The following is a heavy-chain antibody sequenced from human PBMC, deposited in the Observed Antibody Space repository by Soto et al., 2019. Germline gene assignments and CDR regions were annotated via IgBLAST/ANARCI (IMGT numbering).Heavy chain of an antibody. CDR3: ARGVAGPLHWFDP. V-gene: IGHV1-3*01. D-gene: IGHD6-19*01. CDR2: INAGNGNT. Sequence: ASAKVSCKESGYSFTSYAMHWVRQEPGQRLEWMGWINAGNGNTKYSQKFQGRVTITRDTSASTAYMELSSLRSEDTAVYYCARGVAGPLHWFDPCGQGTLVTVSS. J-gene: IGHJ5*02. CDR1: GYSFTSYA.